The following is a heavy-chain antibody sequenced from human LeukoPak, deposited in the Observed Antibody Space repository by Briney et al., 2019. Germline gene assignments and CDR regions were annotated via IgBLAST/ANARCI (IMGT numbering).Heavy chain of an antibody. CDR3: ARARGYNHGPQDYYFDY. J-gene: IGHJ4*02. V-gene: IGHV3-48*02. CDR2: IRSSSSTM. Sequence: GGSLRLSCEASGFTFSTYEMNWVRQAPGKGLEWVSYIRSSSSTMYYADSVKGRFTISRDNAKSSLYLQISSLRDEDTAVYYCARARGYNHGPQDYYFDYWGQGTLVTVSS. CDR1: GFTFSTYE. D-gene: IGHD5-18*01.